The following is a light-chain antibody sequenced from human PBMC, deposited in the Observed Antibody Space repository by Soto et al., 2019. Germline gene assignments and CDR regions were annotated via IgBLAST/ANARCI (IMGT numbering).Light chain of an antibody. CDR1: QSVGNF. V-gene: IGKV3-11*01. CDR2: GSS. CDR3: QQGSTWPLS. Sequence: TQAQDTLSPPPGERANTSCRVSQSVGNFLVWYQQKPGQAPRLLISGSSNRATGIPARFSGSGSGTDFTLTITSLEPEDFALYYCQQGSTWPLSFGGGTKVDIK. J-gene: IGKJ4*01.